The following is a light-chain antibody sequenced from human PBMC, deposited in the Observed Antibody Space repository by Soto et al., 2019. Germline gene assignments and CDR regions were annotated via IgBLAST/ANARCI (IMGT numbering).Light chain of an antibody. V-gene: IGLV2-14*01. CDR3: SAFTSSTTLA. CDR1: SSDIGGYNY. Sequence: QSALTQPASVSGSPGQSITISCTGTSSDIGGYNYVSWYQQHPGKAPKLMMYEVSKRPSGVSNRFSGSKSGNAASLTISGLQAEDEADYYCSAFTSSTTLAFGGGTKLTVL. J-gene: IGLJ3*02. CDR2: EVS.